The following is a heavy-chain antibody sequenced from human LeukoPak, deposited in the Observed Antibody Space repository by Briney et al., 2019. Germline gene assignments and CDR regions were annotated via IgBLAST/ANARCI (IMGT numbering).Heavy chain of an antibody. J-gene: IGHJ4*02. CDR3: ARESSSFSFDY. Sequence: GSLRLSCAASGFPFSSYWMSWVRPGPGKGLEGVANIKQDGSEKYYVDSVKGRFTISRDNAKNSLYLQMNSLRAEDTAVYYCARESSSFSFDYWGQGTLVTVSS. V-gene: IGHV3-7*01. CDR1: GFPFSSYW. CDR2: IKQDGSEK. D-gene: IGHD6-13*01.